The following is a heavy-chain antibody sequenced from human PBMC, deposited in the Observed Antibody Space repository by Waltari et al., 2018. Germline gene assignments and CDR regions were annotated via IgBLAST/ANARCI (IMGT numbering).Heavy chain of an antibody. V-gene: IGHV4-38-2*02. Sequence: QVQLQESGPGLVKPSETLSLPCTVSGYSISSGYYWGWIRQPPGKGLEWIGSIYHSGSTYYNPSLKSRVTISVDTSKNQFSLKLSSMTAADTAVYYCAKYSGYDFDYWGQGTLVTVSS. CDR3: AKYSGYDFDY. D-gene: IGHD5-12*01. CDR2: IYHSGST. CDR1: GYSISSGYY. J-gene: IGHJ4*02.